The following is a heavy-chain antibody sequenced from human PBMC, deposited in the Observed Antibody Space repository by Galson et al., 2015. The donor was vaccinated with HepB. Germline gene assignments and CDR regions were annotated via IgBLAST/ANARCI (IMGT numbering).Heavy chain of an antibody. CDR1: GYTFSSYS. Sequence: SVKVSCKASGYTFSSYSITWVRQAPGQGLEWMGGINAYSRNTNYARQLQGRVTMTTDTSTSTAYMELRSLISDDTAVYYWARGALVVVVNATQNNWFDPWGQGTLVTVSS. CDR3: ARGALVVVVNATQNNWFDP. CDR2: INAYSRNT. J-gene: IGHJ5*02. D-gene: IGHD2-15*01. V-gene: IGHV1-18*01.